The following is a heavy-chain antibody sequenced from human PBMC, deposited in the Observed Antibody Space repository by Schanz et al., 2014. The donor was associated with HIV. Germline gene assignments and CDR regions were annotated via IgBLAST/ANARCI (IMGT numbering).Heavy chain of an antibody. CDR1: GFNFNNYA. CDR2: ISGSGDRT. J-gene: IGHJ6*02. Sequence: EVQLLESGGGLEQPGGSLRLSCAASGFNFNNYAMTWVRQAPGKGLQWVSTISGSGDRTYYAESVRGRVTISRDNSKNILYLQMSNLRAEDTAVYFCTRGRFLERGGMDVWGQGTAVTVSS. V-gene: IGHV3-23*01. D-gene: IGHD3-3*01. CDR3: TRGRFLERGGMDV.